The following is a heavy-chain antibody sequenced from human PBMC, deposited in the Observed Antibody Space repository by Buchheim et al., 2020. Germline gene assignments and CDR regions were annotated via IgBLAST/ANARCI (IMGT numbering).Heavy chain of an antibody. D-gene: IGHD1-26*01. V-gene: IGHV3-33*01. Sequence: QVQLVESGGGVVQPGRSLRLSCAASGFTFSSYGMHWVRQAPGQGLEWVAVIWYDGGNKYYADYVKGRFTISRDNSKNTPYLQMNSLRAEDTAAYYCAREWELALDYWGQGTL. CDR3: AREWELALDY. J-gene: IGHJ4*02. CDR1: GFTFSSYG. CDR2: IWYDGGNK.